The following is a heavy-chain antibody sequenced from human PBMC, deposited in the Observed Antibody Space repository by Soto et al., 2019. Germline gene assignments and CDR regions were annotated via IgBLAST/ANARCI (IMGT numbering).Heavy chain of an antibody. CDR1: GYTYTNYF. V-gene: IGHV1-46*01. J-gene: IGHJ6*02. CDR3: ARGTTMVRGLRDGMDV. CDR2: ITPSGGAT. D-gene: IGHD3-10*01. Sequence: ASVKVSCKASGYTYTNYFMHWVRQAPGQGLEWMGVITPSGGATHYAQKFQGGVTMTTNTSTSTVYIVMSSLRPEDTAVYYCARGTTMVRGLRDGMDVWGQGTTVTVSS.